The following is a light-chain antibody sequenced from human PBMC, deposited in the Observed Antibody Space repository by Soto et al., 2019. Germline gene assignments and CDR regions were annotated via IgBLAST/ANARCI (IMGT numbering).Light chain of an antibody. J-gene: IGLJ2*01. CDR2: DVN. CDR1: CSDIGAYNF. V-gene: IGLV2-14*03. Sequence: QSALTQPASVSGSPGQSITISCTGTCSDIGAYNFVSWYQQHPGEVPKLMLYDVNVRPSGVSNRFSGSKSGNTASLTISGLQAEDEADYYCTSWTTSTTMIFGGGTKLTVL. CDR3: TSWTTSTTMI.